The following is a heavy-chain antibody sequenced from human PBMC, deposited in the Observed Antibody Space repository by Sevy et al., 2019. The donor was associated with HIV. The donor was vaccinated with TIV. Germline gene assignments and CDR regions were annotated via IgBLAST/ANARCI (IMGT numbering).Heavy chain of an antibody. CDR1: GYSFTRYW. CDR2: IYPGDSDT. D-gene: IGHD3-10*01. V-gene: IGHV5-51*01. CDR3: TRGYYGSGSYYNNFFDY. J-gene: IGHJ4*02. Sequence: GESLKISCEGSGYSFTRYWIGWVRQMPGKGLEWMGIIYPGDSDTRYSPSFQGQVTISAHKSIRTAYLQWSSLKASDTAMYFCTRGYYGSGSYYNNFFDYWGQGTLVTVSS.